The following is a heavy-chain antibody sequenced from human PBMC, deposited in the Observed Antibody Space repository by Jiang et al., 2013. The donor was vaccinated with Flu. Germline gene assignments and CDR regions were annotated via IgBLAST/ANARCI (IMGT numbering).Heavy chain of an antibody. CDR2: IDPITGNP. V-gene: IGHV7-4-1*02. J-gene: IGHJ4*02. D-gene: IGHD2-8*02. CDR3: TIDKYDGGVSTLDH. CDR1: GYSFTKYA. Sequence: QSGSELKKPGASVKVSCKVSGYSFTKYALNWLRQAPGQGLEWMGWIDPITGNPTYAQGFTGRFVFSLDTSVSTAYLQISSLKAEDTAVYYCTIDKYDGGVSTLDHWGQGTLVTVSS.